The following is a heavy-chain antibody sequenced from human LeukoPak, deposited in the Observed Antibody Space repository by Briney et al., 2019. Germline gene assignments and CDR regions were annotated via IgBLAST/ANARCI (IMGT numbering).Heavy chain of an antibody. Sequence: TGGSLRLSCAASGFTFSTFEMNWLRQAPGKGLEWVSYISSSAGTIHYADSVKGRFTISRDDAKNSLYLQMDSLRAEDTAVYYCVRDMGTGTDAFDFWGQGTMVTVSS. CDR1: GFTFSTFE. V-gene: IGHV3-48*03. CDR3: VRDMGTGTDAFDF. D-gene: IGHD3/OR15-3a*01. CDR2: ISSSAGTI. J-gene: IGHJ3*01.